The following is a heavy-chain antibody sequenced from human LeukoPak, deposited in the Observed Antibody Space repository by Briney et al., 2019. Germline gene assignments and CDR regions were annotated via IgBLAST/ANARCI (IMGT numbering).Heavy chain of an antibody. CDR3: ARVKRYDSRGDYYYGMDV. J-gene: IGHJ6*02. V-gene: IGHV4-39*07. CDR1: GGSISSSTYY. D-gene: IGHD3-22*01. CDR2: FYYSGST. Sequence: SETLSLTCTVSGGSISSSTYYWAWIRQPPGKGLEWIGNFYYSGSTYYNPSLKSRVTISVDTSKNQFSLKLSSVTAADTAVYYCARVKRYDSRGDYYYGMDVWGQGTTVTVSS.